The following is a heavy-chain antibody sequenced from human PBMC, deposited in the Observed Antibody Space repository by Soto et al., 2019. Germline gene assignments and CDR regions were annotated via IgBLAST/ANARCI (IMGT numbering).Heavy chain of an antibody. CDR3: GISRGGGSWYVY. D-gene: IGHD6-13*01. V-gene: IGHV3-30*03. Sequence: QVQLVESGGGVVQPGRSLRLSCAASGFTFSSYGMHWVRQAPGKGLEWVAVISYDGSNKYYADSVKGRFTISRDNSKNQLYLQMNSLGAEETAVYYRGISRGGGSWYVYWGQGTLVTVSS. CDR1: GFTFSSYG. J-gene: IGHJ4*02. CDR2: ISYDGSNK.